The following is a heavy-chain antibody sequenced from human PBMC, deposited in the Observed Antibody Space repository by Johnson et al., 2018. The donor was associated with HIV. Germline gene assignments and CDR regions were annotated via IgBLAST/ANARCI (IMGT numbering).Heavy chain of an antibody. J-gene: IGHJ3*02. CDR3: ARDRGLDAFDI. V-gene: IGHV3-20*04. CDR2: LSWSGVSP. CDR1: GFTFSSYA. D-gene: IGHD3-10*01. Sequence: VQLVESGGGVVQPGRSLRLSCAASGFTFSSYAMHWVRQAPGQGLAWVSGLSWSGVSPCYADSVKGRFTISRDNAKNSLYLQMNSLRAEDTAVYYCARDRGLDAFDIWGQGTMVTVSS.